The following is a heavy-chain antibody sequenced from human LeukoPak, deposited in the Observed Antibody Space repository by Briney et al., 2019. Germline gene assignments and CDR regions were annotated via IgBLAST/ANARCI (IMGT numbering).Heavy chain of an antibody. CDR3: ATKGGYHVYYGLDV. D-gene: IGHD5-12*01. CDR1: VDSINYYL. Sequence: SETLSLTCTVSVDSINYYLWNSVRQPPGKVLEWNEYISYCEDTNKNPSLKSRVIISADTSKNQFSLKVRSVTAADTAVYYCATKGGYHVYYGLDVWGQGTTVTVSS. CDR2: ISYCEDT. V-gene: IGHV4-59*13. J-gene: IGHJ6*02.